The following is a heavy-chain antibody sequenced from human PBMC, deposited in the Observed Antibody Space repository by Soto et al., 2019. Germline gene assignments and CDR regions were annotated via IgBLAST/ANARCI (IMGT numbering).Heavy chain of an antibody. V-gene: IGHV1-2*02. J-gene: IGHJ4*02. CDR1: GYTFTGYY. CDR3: ARESISAAVGY. Sequence: QVQLVQSGAEVKKPGASVKVSCKASGYTFTGYYLHWVRQAPGQGLEWMGWINPHSGGTNYAQKVQGRVTMTRDTSISTAYMELSRLRSDDTAAYYCARESISAAVGYWGQGTLVTVSS. CDR2: INPHSGGT. D-gene: IGHD6-13*01.